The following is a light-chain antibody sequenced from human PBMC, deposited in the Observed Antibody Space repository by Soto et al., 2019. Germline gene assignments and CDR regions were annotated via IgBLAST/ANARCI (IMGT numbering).Light chain of an antibody. V-gene: IGKV3-11*01. CDR3: QQRSNWPLT. J-gene: IGKJ4*01. CDR1: QSISTY. Sequence: EIVLTQSPATVSLSPGERATLSCRASQSISTYLAWYQQKPGQAPRLLIYDASNRATGIPARFSGSGSGTDFTLIISGLEPEDFAVYYCQQRSNWPLTFGGGTKVEIK. CDR2: DAS.